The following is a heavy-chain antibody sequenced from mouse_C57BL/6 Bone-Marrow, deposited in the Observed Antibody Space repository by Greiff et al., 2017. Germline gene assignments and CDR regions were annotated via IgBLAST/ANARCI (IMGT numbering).Heavy chain of an antibody. D-gene: IGHD6-1*01. J-gene: IGHJ1*03. CDR2: IHPNSGST. Sequence: QVQLQQPGAELVKPGASVKLSCKASGYTFTSYWMHWVKQRPGQGLEWIGMIHPNSGSTNYNEKFKSKATLTVDKSSSTAYMQLSSLTSEDSAVXYRARRRSYWYFDVWGTGTTVTVSS. V-gene: IGHV1-64*01. CDR1: GYTFTSYW. CDR3: ARRRSYWYFDV.